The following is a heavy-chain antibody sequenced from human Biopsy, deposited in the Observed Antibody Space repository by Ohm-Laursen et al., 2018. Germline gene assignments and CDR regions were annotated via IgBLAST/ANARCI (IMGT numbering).Heavy chain of an antibody. J-gene: IGHJ4*02. Sequence: SVKVSCNPSGYSFTNHDINWVRQATGQGLEWMGWMNPNSGNTGYAQKFQDRVTMTWDTSTSTAYMELSSLRSEDTAVYYCVLASFDYWGQGTLVTVPS. CDR3: VLASFDY. CDR2: MNPNSGNT. V-gene: IGHV1-8*01. CDR1: GYSFTNHD.